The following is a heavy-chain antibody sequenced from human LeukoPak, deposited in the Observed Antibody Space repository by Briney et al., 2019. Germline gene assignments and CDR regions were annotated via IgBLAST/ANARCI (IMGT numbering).Heavy chain of an antibody. Sequence: HPGGSLRLSCAASGFTFRSYWMPWVRQAPGKGLVWVSRINSDGSSTSYADSVKGRFTISRDNAKNTLYLQMNSLRAEDTAVYYCARDSVYGDYYFDYWGQGTLVTVSS. J-gene: IGHJ4*02. CDR3: ARDSVYGDYYFDY. D-gene: IGHD4-17*01. CDR1: GFTFRSYW. V-gene: IGHV3-74*01. CDR2: INSDGSST.